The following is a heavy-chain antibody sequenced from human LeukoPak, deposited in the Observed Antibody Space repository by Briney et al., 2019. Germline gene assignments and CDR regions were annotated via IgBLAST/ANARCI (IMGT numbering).Heavy chain of an antibody. D-gene: IGHD4-11*01. CDR2: INTDGSST. V-gene: IGHV3-74*01. CDR1: GFTFSNYW. CDR3: VSDYRNNTLFHH. J-gene: IGHJ1*01. Sequence: GGSLRLSCEVSGFTFSNYWMHWVRQAPGKGLVWVSRINTDGSSTTNADSVKGRFTISRDNAKNMLFLQMNSLRAEDTAVYYCVSDYRNNTLFHHWGQGTLVTVSS.